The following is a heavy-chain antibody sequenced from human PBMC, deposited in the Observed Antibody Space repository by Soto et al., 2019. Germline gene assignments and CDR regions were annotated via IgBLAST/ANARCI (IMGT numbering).Heavy chain of an antibody. D-gene: IGHD2-15*01. J-gene: IGHJ5*02. CDR2: IFHSGST. V-gene: IGHV4-31*03. Sequence: QVQLQESGPVLVKPSQTLSLTCSVSRAFINSGGFYYSWIRQPPGKGLEWLGYIFHSGSTLYNPSLRGRLTLSADTSRNQLSLHLTSVTAADTAVYYCVRGGISGHWFDPWGQGILVTVSS. CDR3: VRGGISGHWFDP. CDR1: RAFINSGGFY.